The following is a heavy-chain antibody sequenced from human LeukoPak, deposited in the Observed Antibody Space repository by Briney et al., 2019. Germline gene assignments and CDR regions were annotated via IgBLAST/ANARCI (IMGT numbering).Heavy chain of an antibody. V-gene: IGHV3-74*03. CDR2: LNNDGTDA. CDR1: GFTFTTFN. CDR3: ARMRGYSDGFEN. Sequence: GGTLRLSCAASGFTFTTFNMNWVRQAPGKGLVWVSRLNNDGTDATYADSVRGRFTVSRDNAKNTLYLQMDSLRAEDTAVYYCARMRGYSDGFENWGQGTLVTVSS. D-gene: IGHD3-22*01. J-gene: IGHJ4*02.